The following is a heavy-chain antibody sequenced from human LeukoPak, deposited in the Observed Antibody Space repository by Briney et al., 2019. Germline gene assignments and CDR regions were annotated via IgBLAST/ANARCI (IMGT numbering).Heavy chain of an antibody. V-gene: IGHV3-33*01. D-gene: IGHD2-2*01. CDR2: IWYDGSNK. CDR3: ARDRSGVVVPAAPFDY. CDR1: GFTFSSYG. J-gene: IGHJ4*02. Sequence: PGGSLRLSCAASGFTFSSYGMHWVRQAPGKGLEWVAVIWYDGSNKYYADSVKGRFTISRDNSKNTLYLQMNSLRAEDTAVYYCARDRSGVVVPAAPFDYWGQGILVTVSS.